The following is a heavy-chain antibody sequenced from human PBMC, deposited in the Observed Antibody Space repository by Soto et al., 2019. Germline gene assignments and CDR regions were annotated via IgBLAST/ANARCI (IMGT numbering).Heavy chain of an antibody. V-gene: IGHV3-30-3*01. J-gene: IGHJ3*02. CDR1: GFTFSSYA. CDR2: ISYDGSNK. CDR3: ARDGGSIAAAENAFDI. Sequence: GESLKISCAASGFTFSSYAMHWVRQAPGKGLEWVAVISYDGSNKYYADSVKGRFTISRDNSKNTLYLQMNSLRAEDTAVYYCARDGGSIAAAENAFDIWGQGTMVTVSS. D-gene: IGHD6-13*01.